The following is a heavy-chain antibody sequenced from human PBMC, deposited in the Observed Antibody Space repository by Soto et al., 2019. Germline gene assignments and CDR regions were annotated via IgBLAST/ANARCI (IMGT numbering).Heavy chain of an antibody. CDR1: GDSVSSNSAA. CDR3: AREGHAAAAGTYYFDY. V-gene: IGHV6-1*01. D-gene: IGHD6-13*01. Sequence: SQTLSLTCAISGDSVSSNSAAWNWIRQSPSRGLEWLGRTYYRSKWYNDYAVSVKSRITINPDTSKSQFSLQLNSVTPEDTAVYYCAREGHAAAAGTYYFDYWGQGTMVTVYS. J-gene: IGHJ4*02. CDR2: TYYRSKWYN.